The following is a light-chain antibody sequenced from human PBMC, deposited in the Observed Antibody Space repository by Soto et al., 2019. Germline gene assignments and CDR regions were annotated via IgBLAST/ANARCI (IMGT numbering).Light chain of an antibody. J-gene: IGKJ3*01. CDR3: QHYGTSAL. CDR1: QSVSSRY. CDR2: DAS. V-gene: IGKV3-20*01. Sequence: PGERATLSCRASQSVSSRYLAWYQQKPGQAPRLLIYDASRATGIPDRFSGSGSGTDFTLTITRLEPEDFAVYYCQHYGTSALFGPGTKVDI.